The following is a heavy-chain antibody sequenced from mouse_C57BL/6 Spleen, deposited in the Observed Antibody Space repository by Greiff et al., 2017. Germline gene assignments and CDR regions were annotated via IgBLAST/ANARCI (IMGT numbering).Heavy chain of an antibody. CDR1: GYTFTSYW. CDR2: IDPSDSET. D-gene: IGHD1-1*01. J-gene: IGHJ2*01. Sequence: QVQLQQSGAELVRPGSSVKLSCKASGYTFTSYWMHWVKQRPIQGLEWIGNIDPSDSETHYNQKFKDKATLTVDKSSSTAYMQLSSLTSEDSAVYYCAREDPTGLYFDYWGQGTTLTVSS. CDR3: AREDPTGLYFDY. V-gene: IGHV1-52*01.